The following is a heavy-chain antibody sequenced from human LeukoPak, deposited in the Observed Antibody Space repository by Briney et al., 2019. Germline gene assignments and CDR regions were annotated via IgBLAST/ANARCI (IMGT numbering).Heavy chain of an antibody. D-gene: IGHD2-8*01. J-gene: IGHJ3*02. Sequence: PGRSLRLSCAASGFTFSSYAKHWVRQAPGKGLEWVAVISYDGSNKYYADSVKGRFTISRDNSKNTLYLQTNSLRAEDTAVYYCAREMLAAFDIWGQGTMVTVSS. CDR1: GFTFSSYA. V-gene: IGHV3-30-3*01. CDR3: AREMLAAFDI. CDR2: ISYDGSNK.